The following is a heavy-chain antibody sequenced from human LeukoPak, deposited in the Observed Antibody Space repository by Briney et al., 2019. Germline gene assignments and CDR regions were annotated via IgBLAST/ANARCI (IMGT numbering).Heavy chain of an antibody. J-gene: IGHJ4*02. CDR2: ISYDGSNK. D-gene: IGHD2-15*01. CDR3: AKDSVGYCSGGSCYSEDY. Sequence: GGSLRLSCAASGFTFSSYGMHWVRQAPGKGLEWVAVISYDGSNKYYADSVKGRFTISRDNSKNTLYLQMNSLRAEDTAVYYCAKDSVGYCSGGSCYSEDYWGQGTLVTVSS. V-gene: IGHV3-30*18. CDR1: GFTFSSYG.